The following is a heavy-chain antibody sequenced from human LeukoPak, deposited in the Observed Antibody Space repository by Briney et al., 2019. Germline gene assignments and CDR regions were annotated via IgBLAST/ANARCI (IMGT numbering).Heavy chain of an antibody. CDR2: INPNSGGT. V-gene: IGHV1-2*02. J-gene: IGHJ5*02. Sequence: ASVKVSCKASGYTFNGYYMHWVRQAPGQGLEWMGWINPNSGGTNYAQKFQGRVTMTRDTSISTAYMELNRLRSDDTAVYYCARDRVPAAINWFDPWGQGTLVTVSS. CDR3: ARDRVPAAINWFDP. D-gene: IGHD2-2*01. CDR1: GYTFNGYY.